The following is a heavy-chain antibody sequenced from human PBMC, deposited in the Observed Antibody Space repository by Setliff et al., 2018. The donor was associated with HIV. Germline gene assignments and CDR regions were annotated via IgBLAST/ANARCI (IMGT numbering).Heavy chain of an antibody. CDR1: GYSINSGFS. CDR2: IYQGGSI. D-gene: IGHD6-19*01. CDR3: ARPRRVRSRAWYWFDI. J-gene: IGHJ5*02. Sequence: SETLSLTCAASGYSINSGFSRAWIRQPPGQGPQWIGSIYQGGSIYYNPSLQSRVTISVDSSKNQFSLNLFSVTAADTAVYYRARPRRVRSRAWYWFDIWGQGTLVTVSS. V-gene: IGHV4-38-2*01.